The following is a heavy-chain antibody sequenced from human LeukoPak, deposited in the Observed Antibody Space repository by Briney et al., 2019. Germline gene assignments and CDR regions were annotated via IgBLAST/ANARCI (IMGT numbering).Heavy chain of an antibody. D-gene: IGHD2-2*01. Sequence: ASVKVSCKASGYTFTSYDINWVRQATGQGLEWMGWMNPNSGNTGYAQKFQGRVTMNRNTSISTAYMELSSMRSEDTAVYYCARDVRHRYCSSTSCYRGWLDPWGQGTLVTVSS. CDR2: MNPNSGNT. CDR1: GYTFTSYD. CDR3: ARDVRHRYCSSTSCYRGWLDP. V-gene: IGHV1-8*01. J-gene: IGHJ5*02.